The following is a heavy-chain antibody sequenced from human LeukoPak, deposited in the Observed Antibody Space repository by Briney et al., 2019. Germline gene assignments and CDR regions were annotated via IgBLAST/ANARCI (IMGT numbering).Heavy chain of an antibody. CDR3: ARQSSPSLPERDNNAYNPLDY. CDR2: IYYSGST. CDR1: GGSISSGGYY. J-gene: IGHJ4*02. Sequence: PSETLSLTCTVSGGSISSGGYYWSWIRQPPGKGLEWIGHIYYSGSTKYNPSLKSRVTISIDTSRNQFSLKLTSVTAADTAVYYCARQSSPSLPERDNNAYNPLDYWGQGTLVTVAS. D-gene: IGHD3-16*01. V-gene: IGHV4-61*08.